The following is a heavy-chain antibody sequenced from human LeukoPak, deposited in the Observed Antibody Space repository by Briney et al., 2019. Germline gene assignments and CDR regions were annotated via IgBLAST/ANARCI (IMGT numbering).Heavy chain of an antibody. V-gene: IGHV4-59*01. J-gene: IGHJ6*03. CDR1: GGSISSYY. Sequence: SETLSLTCTVSGGSISSYYWSWIRQPPGKGLEWIGYIYYSGSTNYNPSLKSRVTISVDTSKNQFSLKLSSVTAADTAVYYCARDGRYCSGGSCYCSDYYYMDVWGKGTTVTVSS. CDR3: ARDGRYCSGGSCYCSDYYYMDV. CDR2: IYYSGST. D-gene: IGHD2-15*01.